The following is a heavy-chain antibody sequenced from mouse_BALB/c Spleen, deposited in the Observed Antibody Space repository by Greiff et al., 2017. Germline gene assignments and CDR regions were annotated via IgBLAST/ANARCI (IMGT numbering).Heavy chain of an antibody. D-gene: IGHD2-3*01. J-gene: IGHJ2*01. CDR2: ISTYYGDA. CDR1: GYTFTDYA. Sequence: VQLQQSGAELVRPGVSVKISCKGSGYTFTDYAMHWVKQSHAKSLEWIGVISTYYGDASYNQKFKGKATMTVDKSSSTAYMELARLTSEDSAIYYCARGGLLRENYFDYWGQGTTLTVSS. CDR3: ARGGLLRENYFDY. V-gene: IGHV1S137*01.